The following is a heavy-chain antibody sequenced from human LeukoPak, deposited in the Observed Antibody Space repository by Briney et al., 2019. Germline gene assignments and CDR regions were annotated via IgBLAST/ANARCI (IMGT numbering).Heavy chain of an antibody. CDR1: GYSISRGYS. Sequence: SETLSLTCAVSGYSISRGYSWGWIRQPPGKGLEWIGNIYHSESTHYNPPLKSRVTISPDTSKNQFSLKLSSVTAADTAVYYCARFDHVWETHGMDAFDLWGQGTMVTVSS. J-gene: IGHJ3*01. D-gene: IGHD3-16*01. CDR2: IYHSEST. CDR3: ARFDHVWETHGMDAFDL. V-gene: IGHV4-38-2*01.